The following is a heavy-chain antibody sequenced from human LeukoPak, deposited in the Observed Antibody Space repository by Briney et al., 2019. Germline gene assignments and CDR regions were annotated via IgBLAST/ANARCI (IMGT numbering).Heavy chain of an antibody. CDR1: GFTFSSYG. J-gene: IGHJ5*02. CDR2: IWYDGSNK. V-gene: IGHV3-30*02. Sequence: GGSLRLSCAASGFTFSSYGMHWVRQAPGKGLEWVAVIWYDGSNKYYADSVKGRFTISRDNSKNTLYLQMNSLRAEDTAVYYCAKDGSGGCSGGSCYSGWFDPWGQGTLVTVSS. D-gene: IGHD2-15*01. CDR3: AKDGSGGCSGGSCYSGWFDP.